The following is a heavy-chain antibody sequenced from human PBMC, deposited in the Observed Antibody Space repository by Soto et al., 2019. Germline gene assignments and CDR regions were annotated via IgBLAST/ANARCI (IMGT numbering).Heavy chain of an antibody. CDR3: ARGHDYGDYFQH. V-gene: IGHV1-3*01. CDR1: GYTFTSYA. CDR2: INAGNGNT. D-gene: IGHD4-17*01. Sequence: ASVKVSCKASGYTFTSYAMHWVRQAPGQRLEWMGWINAGNGNTKYSQKFQGRVTITRDTSASTAYMELSSLRSEDTAVYYCARGHDYGDYFQHWGQGTLVTVSS. J-gene: IGHJ1*01.